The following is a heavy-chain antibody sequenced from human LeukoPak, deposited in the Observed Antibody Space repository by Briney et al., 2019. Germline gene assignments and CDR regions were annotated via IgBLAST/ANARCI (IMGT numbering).Heavy chain of an antibody. Sequence: KPSETLSLTCAVSGYSISSGSYWGWVRQPPGKGLEWIATIYHSGSTYYNNPSLKSRVTISVDTSKNQFSLKLSSVTAADTAVYYCARGATTAFHFDYWGQGTLVTVSS. V-gene: IGHV4-38-2*01. CDR3: ARGATTAFHFDY. CDR1: GYSISSGSY. J-gene: IGHJ4*02. D-gene: IGHD1-26*01. CDR2: IYHSGST.